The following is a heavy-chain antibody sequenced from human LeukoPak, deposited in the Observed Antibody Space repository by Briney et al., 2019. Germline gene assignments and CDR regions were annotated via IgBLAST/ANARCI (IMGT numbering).Heavy chain of an antibody. Sequence: SETLSLTCTVSGGSISSYYWSWIRQPPGKGLEWIGYIYYSGSTNYNPSLKSRVTISVDTSKNQLSLKLSSVTAADTAVYYCARVGPYSSSWYGDWGQGTLVTVSS. CDR1: GGSISSYY. D-gene: IGHD6-13*01. V-gene: IGHV4-59*01. J-gene: IGHJ4*02. CDR2: IYYSGST. CDR3: ARVGPYSSSWYGD.